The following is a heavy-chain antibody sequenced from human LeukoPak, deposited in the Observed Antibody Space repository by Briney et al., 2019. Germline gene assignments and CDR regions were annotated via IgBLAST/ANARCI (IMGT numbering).Heavy chain of an antibody. Sequence: GGSLRLSCAASGFTFSSYEMNWVRQAPGKGLEWLSYITGGSSRATSYADSVKGRFTISRDNAKNSLDLQMTSLRAEDTAIYYCASLHNWALWGQGTLVTVSS. D-gene: IGHD5-24*01. CDR2: ITGGSSRAT. J-gene: IGHJ1*01. CDR3: ASLHNWAL. V-gene: IGHV3-48*03. CDR1: GFTFSSYE.